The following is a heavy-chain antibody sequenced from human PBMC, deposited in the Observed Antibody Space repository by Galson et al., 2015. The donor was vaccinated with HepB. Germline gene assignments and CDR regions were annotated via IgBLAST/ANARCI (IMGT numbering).Heavy chain of an antibody. J-gene: IGHJ4*02. CDR2: IFPDDSDT. Sequence: QSGAEVKKPGESLKISCKGSAYNFANYWIGWVRQMPGKGLEWMGIIFPDDSDTRYSPSFRGQVTISADKSINTAYLQWGRLKASDTAIYYCASSLATTPYFDYWGQGTLVTVSS. CDR1: AYNFANYW. CDR3: ASSLATTPYFDY. D-gene: IGHD1-1*01. V-gene: IGHV5-51*01.